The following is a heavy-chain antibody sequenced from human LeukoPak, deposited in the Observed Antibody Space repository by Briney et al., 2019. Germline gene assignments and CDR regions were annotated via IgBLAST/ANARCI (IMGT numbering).Heavy chain of an antibody. J-gene: IGHJ4*02. D-gene: IGHD4-17*01. CDR1: GFTFSSYG. CDR2: ISYDGSNK. V-gene: IGHV3-30*18. CDR3: AKDTGPYGDDGFDY. Sequence: PGGSLRLSCAASGFTFSSYGMHWVRQAPGKGLEWVAVISYDGSNKYYADSVKGRFTISRDNSKNTLYLQMNSLRAEDTAVYYCAKDTGPYGDDGFDYWGQGTLVTVSS.